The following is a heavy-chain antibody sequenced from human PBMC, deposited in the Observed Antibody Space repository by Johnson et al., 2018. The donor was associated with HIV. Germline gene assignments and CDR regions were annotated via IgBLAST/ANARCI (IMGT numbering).Heavy chain of an antibody. CDR2: ISYDGSNT. J-gene: IGHJ3*02. CDR3: AKDTYSHRLTVTESGFDI. V-gene: IGHV3-30*04. Sequence: VHLVVSLFFFFPPFFSFLLSFSFSFLPFLSSSFFFVRQAPGKGLEWVAVISYDGSNTYSAASVKGRFTIPRDNSKNTLYVQKNRKKAKDTAVYYCAKDTYSHRLTVTESGFDIWGQGTMVTVSS. CDR1: FLPFLSSS. D-gene: IGHD4-11*01.